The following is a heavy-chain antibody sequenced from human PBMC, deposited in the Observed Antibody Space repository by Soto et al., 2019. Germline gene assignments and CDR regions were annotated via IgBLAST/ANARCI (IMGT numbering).Heavy chain of an antibody. J-gene: IGHJ6*02. Sequence: ASVKVSCKASGYTFTSYGISWVRQAPGQGLEWMGWISAYNGNTNYAQKLQGRVTMTTDTSTSTAYMELRSLRSDDTAVYYCARVLLWLGVYLYYYGMDVWGQGTTVTVSS. V-gene: IGHV1-18*01. D-gene: IGHD3-10*01. CDR3: ARVLLWLGVYLYYYGMDV. CDR2: ISAYNGNT. CDR1: GYTFTSYG.